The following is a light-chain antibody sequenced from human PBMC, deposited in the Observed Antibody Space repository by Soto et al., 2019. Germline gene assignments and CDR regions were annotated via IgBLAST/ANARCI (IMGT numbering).Light chain of an antibody. CDR1: SSDVGGYNY. CDR2: DVS. Sequence: QSVLTQPASVSGSPGQSITISCTGTSSDVGGYNYVSWYQQHPGKAPKVMIYDVSNRPSGVSNRFSGSKSGNTASLTISGLQVEDEADYYCSSYTSSSTRVVFGGATNLTVL. CDR3: SSYTSSSTRVV. J-gene: IGLJ2*01. V-gene: IGLV2-14*03.